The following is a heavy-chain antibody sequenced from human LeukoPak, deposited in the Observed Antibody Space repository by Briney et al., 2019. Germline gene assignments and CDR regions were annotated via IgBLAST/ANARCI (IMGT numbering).Heavy chain of an antibody. CDR2: INHSGST. Sequence: PSETLSLTCAVYGGSSSGYYWSWIRQPPGKGLEWIGEINHSGSTNYNPSLKSRVTISVDTSKNQFSLKLSSVTAADTAVYYCARVRSGIAARPHYYYYGMDVWGQGTTVTVSS. CDR1: GGSSSGYY. D-gene: IGHD6-6*01. V-gene: IGHV4-34*01. CDR3: ARVRSGIAARPHYYYYGMDV. J-gene: IGHJ6*02.